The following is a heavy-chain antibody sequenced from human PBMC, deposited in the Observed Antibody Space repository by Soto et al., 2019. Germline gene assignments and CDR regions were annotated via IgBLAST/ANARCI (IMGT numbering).Heavy chain of an antibody. CDR1: GYTFTSYA. Sequence: ASVKVSCKASGYTFTSYAMHWVRQAPGQRLEWMGWINAGNGNTKYSQEFQGRVTITRDTSASTAYMELSSLRSEDTAVYYCASFSIAVAGTGFQASDYWGQGTLVTVSS. D-gene: IGHD6-19*01. V-gene: IGHV1-3*01. J-gene: IGHJ4*02. CDR2: INAGNGNT. CDR3: ASFSIAVAGTGFQASDY.